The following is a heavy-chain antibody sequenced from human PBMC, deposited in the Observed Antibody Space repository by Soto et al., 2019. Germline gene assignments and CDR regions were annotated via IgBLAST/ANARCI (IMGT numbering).Heavy chain of an antibody. CDR3: ATSSYSSGWYYFDY. D-gene: IGHD6-19*01. CDR1: GYTFTSYA. CDR2: INTGNGNT. Sequence: ASVKVSCRASGYTFTSYAMHCVRQAPGQRLEWMGWINTGNGNTKYLQRSQGTVTTTRDTSASTDYMELSSMRSEDTAVYYCATSSYSSGWYYFDYWGQGTLVT. J-gene: IGHJ4*02. V-gene: IGHV1-3*04.